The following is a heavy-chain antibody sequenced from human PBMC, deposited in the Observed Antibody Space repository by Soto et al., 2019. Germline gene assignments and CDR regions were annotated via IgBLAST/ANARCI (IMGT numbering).Heavy chain of an antibody. D-gene: IGHD3-16*01. CDR1: GFTVSTKY. CDR2: IYSGGST. Sequence: EVQLVESGGGLVQPGGSLRLSCAASGFTVSTKYMSWVRQAPGKGLEWVSVIYSGGSTFYADYVRGRFTSSRDNSKNTVNLQMNSLRAEDTAVYYCARDPWAADYWGQGTLVTVFS. V-gene: IGHV3-66*01. J-gene: IGHJ4*02. CDR3: ARDPWAADY.